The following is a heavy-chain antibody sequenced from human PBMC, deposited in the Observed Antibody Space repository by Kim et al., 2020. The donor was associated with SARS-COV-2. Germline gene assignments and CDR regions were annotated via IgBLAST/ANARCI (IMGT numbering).Heavy chain of an antibody. V-gene: IGHV3-21*01. J-gene: IGHJ6*02. Sequence: GGSLRLSCAASGFTFSSYNMNWVRLAPGKGLEWVSSISSSSSYIYYADSVKGRFTISRDNAKNSLYLQMNSLRAEDTAVYYCARDLGSDNWGGYYYYGMDVWGQGTTVTVSS. CDR2: ISSSSSYI. CDR1: GFTFSSYN. CDR3: ARDLGSDNWGGYYYYGMDV. D-gene: IGHD7-27*01.